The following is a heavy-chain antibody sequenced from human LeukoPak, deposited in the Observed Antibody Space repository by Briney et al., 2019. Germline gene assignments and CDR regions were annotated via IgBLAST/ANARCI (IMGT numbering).Heavy chain of an antibody. CDR2: ISGSGGST. V-gene: IGHV3-23*01. CDR3: ARDSGYCTNGVCHTRFDY. CDR1: GFTFSTYA. Sequence: GGSLRLSCAASGFTFSTYAMSWVRQAPGKGLEWVSGISGSGGSTYYADSVNGRFAISSDNSKSTLYLQMNSLRAEDTAVYYCARDSGYCTNGVCHTRFDYWGQGTLVAVSS. D-gene: IGHD2-8*01. J-gene: IGHJ4*02.